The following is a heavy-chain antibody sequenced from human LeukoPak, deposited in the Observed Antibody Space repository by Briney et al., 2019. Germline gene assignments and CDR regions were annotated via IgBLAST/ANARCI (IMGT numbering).Heavy chain of an antibody. Sequence: WGALRLSCAASGFTFSSYAMSWVRQAPGKGLEWVSAISGSGGSTYYADSVKGRFTISRDNSKNTLYLQMNSLRAEDTAVYYCAKDLLSGSYDYWGQGTLVTVSS. D-gene: IGHD1-26*01. CDR2: ISGSGGST. J-gene: IGHJ4*02. CDR1: GFTFSSYA. CDR3: AKDLLSGSYDY. V-gene: IGHV3-23*01.